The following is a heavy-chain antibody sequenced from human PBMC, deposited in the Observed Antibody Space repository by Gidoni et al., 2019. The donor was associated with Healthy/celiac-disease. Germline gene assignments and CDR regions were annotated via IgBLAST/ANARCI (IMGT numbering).Heavy chain of an antibody. V-gene: IGHV3-30*18. D-gene: IGHD3-10*01. CDR2: ISYDGSNK. J-gene: IGHJ4*02. CDR3: AKERAYYYGSGSYYNRYYFDY. Sequence: QVQLVESGGGVVETGRSLRLSCAASGFTFSSYGMHWVRQAPGKGLECVAVISYDGSNKYYADSVKSRFTISRDNSKNTLYLQMNSLRAEDTAVYYCAKERAYYYGSGSYYNRYYFDYWGQGTLVTVSS. CDR1: GFTFSSYG.